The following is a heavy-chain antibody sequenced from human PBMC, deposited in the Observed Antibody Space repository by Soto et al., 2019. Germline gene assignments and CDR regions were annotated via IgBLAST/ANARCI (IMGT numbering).Heavy chain of an antibody. CDR3: AGTADLSIRSGYFDY. CDR2: INHSGST. CDR1: GGSFSGYY. D-gene: IGHD3-3*01. Sequence: SETLSLTCAVYGGSFSGYYWSWIRQPPGKGLEWIGEINHSGSTNYNPSLKSRVTISVDTSKNQFSLKLSSVTAADTAVYYCAGTADLSIRSGYFDYWGQGTLVTVSS. J-gene: IGHJ4*02. V-gene: IGHV4-34*01.